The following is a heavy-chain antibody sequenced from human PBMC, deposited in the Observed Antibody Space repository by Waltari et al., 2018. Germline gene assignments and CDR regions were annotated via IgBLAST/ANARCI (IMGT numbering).Heavy chain of an antibody. CDR1: GYTFTSYY. CDR2: INPRGGST. Sequence: QVQLVQSGAEVKKPGASVKVSCKASGYTFTSYYMHWVRQAPGQGLEWMGIINPRGGSTIYATKFQGRVTMTRDTSTSTVYMELSSLRSEDTAVYYCARDRITMVRYYGMDVWGQGTTVTVSS. CDR3: ARDRITMVRYYGMDV. V-gene: IGHV1-46*03. J-gene: IGHJ6*02. D-gene: IGHD3-10*01.